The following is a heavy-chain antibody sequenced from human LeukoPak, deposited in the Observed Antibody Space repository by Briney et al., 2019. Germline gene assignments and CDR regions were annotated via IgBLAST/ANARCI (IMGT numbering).Heavy chain of an antibody. CDR1: GFTFSSDF. V-gene: IGHV3-74*01. CDR2: ISGDETYT. Sequence: PGGSLRLSCVASGFTFSSDFMHWIRQAPGEGLMWVSQISGDETYTNYADSVKGRFTISRDNAKNTLYLQMNSLRAEDTAIYYCVREDNAFNTWGQGTLVTVSS. CDR3: VREDNAFNT. J-gene: IGHJ3*02.